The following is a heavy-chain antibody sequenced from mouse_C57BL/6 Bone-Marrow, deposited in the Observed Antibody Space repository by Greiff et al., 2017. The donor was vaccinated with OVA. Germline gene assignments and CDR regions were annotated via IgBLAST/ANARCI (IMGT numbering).Heavy chain of an antibody. Sequence: QVQLQQSGPELVKPGASVKISCKASGYAFSSSWMNWVKQRPGKGLEWIGRIYPGDGDTNYNGQFKGKATLTADKSSSTAYMQLSSLTSEDSAVYFCARPYSNTGFAYWGQGTLVTVSA. CDR1: GYAFSSSW. CDR2: IYPGDGDT. CDR3: ARPYSNTGFAY. J-gene: IGHJ3*01. D-gene: IGHD2-5*01. V-gene: IGHV1-82*01.